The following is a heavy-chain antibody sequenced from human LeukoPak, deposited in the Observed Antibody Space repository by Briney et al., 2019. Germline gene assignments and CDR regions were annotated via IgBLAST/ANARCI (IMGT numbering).Heavy chain of an antibody. CDR1: GFTVTSNE. V-gene: IGHV3-53*01. J-gene: IGHJ6*03. CDR3: ARVLSGRGSLYDYYYYMDV. D-gene: IGHD3-10*01. CDR2: TYSNGRT. Sequence: GGSLRLSCAASGFTVTSNEMSWVRQAPGKGLEWVSVTYSNGRTYYADSVKGRFTISRDISKNTLYLQMNSLRAEDTAVYYCARVLSGRGSLYDYYYYMDVWGKGTTVTISS.